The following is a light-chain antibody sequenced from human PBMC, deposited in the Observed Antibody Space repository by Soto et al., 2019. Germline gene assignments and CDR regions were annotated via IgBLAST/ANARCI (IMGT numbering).Light chain of an antibody. J-gene: IGKJ5*01. V-gene: IGKV3-15*01. CDR3: QQYNNWPIT. Sequence: EIVITQSPATLSVSPGETATLSCRASHSVAGNLALYQQKPREPARRLIYCVATRAAAGLATWFGSGSGTKYTLSISSLQAEDFAVYYCQQYNNWPITFGQGTRLEIK. CDR1: HSVAGN. CDR2: CVA.